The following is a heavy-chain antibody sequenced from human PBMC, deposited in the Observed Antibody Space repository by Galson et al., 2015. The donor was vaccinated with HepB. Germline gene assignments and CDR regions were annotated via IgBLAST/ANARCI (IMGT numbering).Heavy chain of an antibody. CDR1: GFTFGDYT. Sequence: SLRLSCAASGFTFGDYTMTWFRQAPGKGLEWVGFIRSKTFGGTTDYAASVKGRFTFSRDDSKSVAYLQMNSLKIEDTAVYYCSGDRKGGYGPFDYWGQGTLVTVSP. CDR2: IRSKTFGGTT. D-gene: IGHD5-12*01. V-gene: IGHV3-49*03. CDR3: SGDRKGGYGPFDY. J-gene: IGHJ4*02.